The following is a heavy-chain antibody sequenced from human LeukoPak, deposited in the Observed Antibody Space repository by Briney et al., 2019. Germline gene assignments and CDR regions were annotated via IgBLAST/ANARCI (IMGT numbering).Heavy chain of an antibody. J-gene: IGHJ4*02. CDR1: GYSFTTYW. D-gene: IGHD2-2*01. Sequence: GESLKISCKGSGYSFTTYWISWVRQMPGKGLEWMGRIDPSDSYANYSPSFQGHVTISADKSISTAYLQWSSLKASDTAMYYCARLGYCKSTGCSEVYWGQGTLVTVSS. V-gene: IGHV5-10-1*01. CDR3: ARLGYCKSTGCSEVY. CDR2: IDPSDSYA.